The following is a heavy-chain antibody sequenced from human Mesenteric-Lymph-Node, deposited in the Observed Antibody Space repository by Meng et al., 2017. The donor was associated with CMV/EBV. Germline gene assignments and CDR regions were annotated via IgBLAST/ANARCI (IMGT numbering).Heavy chain of an antibody. CDR3: ARGGGSSDY. CDR1: GYTFTGYY. Sequence: ASVKVSCKASGYTFTGYYMHWVRQAPGQGLEWMGWMKPNSGNTGYAQKFQGRITISRNTSIRTAYMELSSLRSEDTAVYYCARGGGSSDYWGQGTLVTVSS. J-gene: IGHJ4*02. V-gene: IGHV1-8*03. D-gene: IGHD2-2*01. CDR2: MKPNSGNT.